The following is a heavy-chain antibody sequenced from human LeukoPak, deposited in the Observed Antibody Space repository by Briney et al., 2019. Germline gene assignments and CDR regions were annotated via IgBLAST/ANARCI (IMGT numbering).Heavy chain of an antibody. D-gene: IGHD1-1*01. CDR1: SYSISSGYH. V-gene: IGHV4-38-2*02. Sequence: KPSETLSLTCTVSSYSISSGYHWGWIRQPPGKGLEWIGNIYRSGITYYNPPLKSRVTMPVDTSKNQFSLKLSSVTAADTAIYYCARVNWVVDYWGQGTLVTVSS. J-gene: IGHJ4*02. CDR2: IYRSGIT. CDR3: ARVNWVVDY.